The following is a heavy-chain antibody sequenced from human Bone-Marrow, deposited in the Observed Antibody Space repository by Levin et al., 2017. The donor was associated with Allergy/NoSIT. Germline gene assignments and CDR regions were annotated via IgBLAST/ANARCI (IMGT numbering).Heavy chain of an antibody. J-gene: IGHJ4*02. CDR2: IDPDSGRT. CDR1: GYTFSGHN. CDR3: ARQFSNNWRMFDY. D-gene: IGHD1-1*01. V-gene: IGHV1-2*02. Sequence: ASVKVSCKTSGYTFSGHNIHWVRQAPGQGLEWMGWIDPDSGRTNYAQIFRGRVTMTRDMSMSTVYMEVSGLTSDDTAVYFCARQFSNNWRMFDYWGQGTLVTVSS.